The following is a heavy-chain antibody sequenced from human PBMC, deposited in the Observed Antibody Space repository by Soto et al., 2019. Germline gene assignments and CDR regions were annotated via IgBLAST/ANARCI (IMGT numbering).Heavy chain of an antibody. Sequence: EVQVLESGGGLVQPGGSLRLSCAASGFTFSRYGMNWVRQAPGKGLEWVSGGRSDGDTTYNADSVKGRFTVSRDNFKNTVDLQMNRLRVEDTAVYYCAKGRGVGATPGGANCGGQGTLVTVSS. CDR3: AKGRGVGATPGGANC. J-gene: IGHJ4*02. V-gene: IGHV3-23*01. CDR2: GRSDGDTT. CDR1: GFTFSRYG. D-gene: IGHD1-26*01.